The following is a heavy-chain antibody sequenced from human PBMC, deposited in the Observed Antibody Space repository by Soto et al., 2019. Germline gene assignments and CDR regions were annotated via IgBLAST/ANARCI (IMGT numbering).Heavy chain of an antibody. V-gene: IGHV4-34*01. CDR1: GGSFSDYY. D-gene: IGHD3-16*02. CDR2: MNHSGDT. Sequence: SETLSFTCAVYGGSFSDYYWTWIRQPPGKGLEWIGEMNHSGDTNYNPSLWSRIIISVDTSKNQFSLELSSVTAADTATYFCAKRQRYRHNPIDAFDVWGQGTMVTVSS. J-gene: IGHJ3*01. CDR3: AKRQRYRHNPIDAFDV.